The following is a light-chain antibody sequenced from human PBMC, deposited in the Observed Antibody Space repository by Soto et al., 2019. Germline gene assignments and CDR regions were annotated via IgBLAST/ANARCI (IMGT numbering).Light chain of an antibody. V-gene: IGKV3-20*01. Sequence: EIVLTQSPGTLSLSPGERATLSCRASQSVDSSYLAWYQQKPGQAPRLLIYGASSRATGIPDRFSGSGSGTDFSLTISRLEPEDFAVYYCQQYDDSLLTFGGGTKVEIK. CDR1: QSVDSSY. CDR3: QQYDDSLLT. J-gene: IGKJ4*01. CDR2: GAS.